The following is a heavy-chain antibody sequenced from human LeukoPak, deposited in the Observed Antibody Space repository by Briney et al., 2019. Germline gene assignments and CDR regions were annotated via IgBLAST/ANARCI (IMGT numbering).Heavy chain of an antibody. Sequence: ASVKVSCKASVYTFTGSYIHWVRQAPGQGLEWMGWINPNSGGTSSAQKFQGRVTMTRDTSVSTAYVELSRLRSDDTALYYCARETGYCSGGRCYFIYWGQGTLVTVSS. CDR2: INPNSGGT. CDR3: ARETGYCSGGRCYFIY. J-gene: IGHJ4*02. D-gene: IGHD2-15*01. CDR1: VYTFTGSY. V-gene: IGHV1-2*02.